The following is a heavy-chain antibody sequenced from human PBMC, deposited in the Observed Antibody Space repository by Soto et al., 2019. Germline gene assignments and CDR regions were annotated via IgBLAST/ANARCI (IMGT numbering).Heavy chain of an antibody. CDR2: IYSGGST. CDR3: ARAEGRGYSYGSFDY. J-gene: IGHJ4*02. CDR1: GFTVSSNY. V-gene: IGHV3-53*02. Sequence: EVQLVETGGGLIQPGGSLRLSCAASGFTVSSNYMSWVRQAPGKGLEWVSVIYSGGSTYYADSVKGRFTISRDNSKNTLYLQMNGLRAEDTAVYYCARAEGRGYSYGSFDYWGQGTLVTVSS. D-gene: IGHD5-18*01.